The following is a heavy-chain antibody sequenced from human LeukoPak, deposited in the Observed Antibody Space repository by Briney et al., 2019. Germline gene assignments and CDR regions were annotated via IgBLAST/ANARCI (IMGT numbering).Heavy chain of an antibody. CDR2: IYYSGST. J-gene: IGHJ5*02. Sequence: KPSETLSLTCTVSGDSISTSSYYWGWIRQPPGKGLEWLGSIYYSGSTYYNPSLKSRVTTSVDTSKNQFSLKLSSVTAADTAVYYCARHGGDYGDYDRWFDPWGQGTLVTVFS. CDR3: ARHGGDYGDYDRWFDP. D-gene: IGHD4-17*01. CDR1: GDSISTSSYY. V-gene: IGHV4-39*01.